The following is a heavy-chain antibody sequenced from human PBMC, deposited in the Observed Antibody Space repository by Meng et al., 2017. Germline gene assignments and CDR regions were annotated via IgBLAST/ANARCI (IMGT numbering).Heavy chain of an antibody. Sequence: EVERVGSGGGLVEPGGSLRLSCVASGLRFTDAWMSWVRQAPGKGLEWVGRIKRNRDGGTIDYAARVKGRFTIPRDESKNTLYLQMDSLITEDTAVYFCATGAAAADHWGQGTLVTVSS. D-gene: IGHD6-13*01. V-gene: IGHV3-15*01. J-gene: IGHJ4*02. CDR2: IKRNRDGGTI. CDR3: ATGAAAADH. CDR1: GLRFTDAW.